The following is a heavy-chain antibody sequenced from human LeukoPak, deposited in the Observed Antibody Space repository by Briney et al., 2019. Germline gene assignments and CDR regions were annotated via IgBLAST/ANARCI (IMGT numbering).Heavy chain of an antibody. CDR1: VYTFTSYG. D-gene: IGHD3-10*01. CDR3: ARSTDYYGSGSYYKPPSDY. Sequence: ASVKVSCKASVYTFTSYGISWVRQAPGQGLGWVGWTSAYNGNTNYAQKLQGRVTMTTDTSTSTAYMELRSLRSDGAAVYYCARSTDYYGSGSYYKPPSDYWGQGTLVTVSS. V-gene: IGHV1-18*01. CDR2: TSAYNGNT. J-gene: IGHJ4*02.